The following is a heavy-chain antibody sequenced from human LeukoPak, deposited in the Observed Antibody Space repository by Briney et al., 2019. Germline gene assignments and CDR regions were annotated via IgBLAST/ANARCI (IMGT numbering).Heavy chain of an antibody. V-gene: IGHV3-30*03. J-gene: IGHJ4*02. CDR3: AHSSSSEDYFDY. CDR1: GFTFSSYG. D-gene: IGHD6-6*01. Sequence: GSLRLSCAASGFTFSSYGTHWVRQAPGKGLEWVAVISYDGSNKYYADSVKGRFTISRDNSKNTLYLQMNSLRAEDTAVYYCAHSSSSEDYFDYWGQGTLVTVSS. CDR2: ISYDGSNK.